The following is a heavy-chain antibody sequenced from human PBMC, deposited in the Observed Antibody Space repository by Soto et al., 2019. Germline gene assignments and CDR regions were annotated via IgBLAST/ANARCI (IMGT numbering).Heavy chain of an antibody. J-gene: IGHJ6*02. CDR3: ARADTDYYYYYGMDV. Sequence: KTSETLSLTCTVSGGSISSYYWSWIRRPPGKGLEWIGYIYYSGSTNYNPSLKSRVTISVDTSKNQFSLKLSSVTAADTAVYYCARADTDYYYYYGMDVWGQGTTVTVSS. V-gene: IGHV4-59*01. CDR2: IYYSGST. CDR1: GGSISSYY.